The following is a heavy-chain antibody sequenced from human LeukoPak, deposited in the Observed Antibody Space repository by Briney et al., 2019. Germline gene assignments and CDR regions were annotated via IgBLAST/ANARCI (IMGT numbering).Heavy chain of an antibody. D-gene: IGHD3-22*01. CDR2: ISSSGSAI. CDR3: AAYYYDYSPKAV. Sequence: GGSLRLSCAASGFSFSSYEMNWVRQAPGKGLEWVSYISSSGSAIDYVDSVKGRFAISRDNAKNSVYLQMNSLRAEDTAFYYCAAYYYDYSPKAVWGQGTLVTVSS. CDR1: GFSFSSYE. V-gene: IGHV3-48*03. J-gene: IGHJ3*01.